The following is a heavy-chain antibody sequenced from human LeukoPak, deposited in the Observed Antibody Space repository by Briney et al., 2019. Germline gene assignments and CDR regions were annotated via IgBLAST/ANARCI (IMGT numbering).Heavy chain of an antibody. CDR1: GIVFTSYA. Sequence: GRSLRLSCVASGIVFTSYAMHWVRQAPGKGLEWVAVISYDGSNKYYADSVKGRFTISRDNSKNTLYLQMNSLRAEDTAVYYCAKSGSYRYHLDYWGQGTLDTVSS. V-gene: IGHV3-30-3*02. CDR3: AKSGSYRYHLDY. CDR2: ISYDGSNK. D-gene: IGHD3-16*02. J-gene: IGHJ4*02.